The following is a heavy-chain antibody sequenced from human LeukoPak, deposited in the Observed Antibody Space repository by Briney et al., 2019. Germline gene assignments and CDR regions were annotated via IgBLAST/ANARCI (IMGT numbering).Heavy chain of an antibody. CDR1: GDSVSSNSAA. V-gene: IGHV6-1*01. Sequence: SQTLSLTCAISGDSVSSNSAAWNWIRQSPWRGLEWLGRTYYRSKWYNDSAVSVKSRITINPDTSKNQFSLQLNSVTPEDTAVYYCAREGIAVAATEPGFDYWGQGTLVTVSS. J-gene: IGHJ4*02. CDR2: TYYRSKWYN. CDR3: AREGIAVAATEPGFDY. D-gene: IGHD6-19*01.